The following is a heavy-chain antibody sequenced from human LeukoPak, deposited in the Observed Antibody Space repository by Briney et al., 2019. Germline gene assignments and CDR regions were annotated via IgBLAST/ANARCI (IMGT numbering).Heavy chain of an antibody. CDR3: ARAGFDYCSGGSCYSEDDY. Sequence: SVKVSCKASGGTFSSYAISWVRQAPGQGLEWMGGIIPIFGTANYAQKFQGRVTITTDESTSTAYMELSSLRSEDTAVYYCARAGFDYCSGGSCYSEDDYWGQGTLVTVSS. J-gene: IGHJ4*02. D-gene: IGHD2-15*01. V-gene: IGHV1-69*05. CDR2: IIPIFGTA. CDR1: GGTFSSYA.